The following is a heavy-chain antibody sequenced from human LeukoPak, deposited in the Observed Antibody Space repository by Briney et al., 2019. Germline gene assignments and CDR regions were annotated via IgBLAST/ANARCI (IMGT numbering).Heavy chain of an antibody. CDR3: AMDSAWLPLKFDY. CDR2: ISGSGGST. D-gene: IGHD5-24*01. V-gene: IGHV3-23*01. J-gene: IGHJ4*02. CDR1: GFTFSNAW. Sequence: SGGSLRLSCAASGFTFSNAWMSWVRQAPGKGLEWVSAISGSGGSTYYADSVKGRFTISRDNSNNTLYLQMNNLRAEDTAVYYRAMDSAWLPLKFDYWGPGTLVAVST.